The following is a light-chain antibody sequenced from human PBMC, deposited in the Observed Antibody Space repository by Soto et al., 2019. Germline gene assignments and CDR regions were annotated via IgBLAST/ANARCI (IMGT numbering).Light chain of an antibody. Sequence: DIVMTQSPLSLPVTPGEPASISCRSSQSLLHSNGYTYLDWYLQKPGQSPQLLIYWGSNRASGVADRFSGSGSGTDFTLKISRVEAEDVGVYYCMQALQTPLTFGPGTKVDI. J-gene: IGKJ3*01. CDR1: QSLLHSNGYTY. CDR2: WGS. V-gene: IGKV2-28*01. CDR3: MQALQTPLT.